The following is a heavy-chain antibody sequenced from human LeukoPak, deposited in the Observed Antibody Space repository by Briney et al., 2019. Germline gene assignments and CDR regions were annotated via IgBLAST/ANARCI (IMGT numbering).Heavy chain of an antibody. V-gene: IGHV5-51*01. CDR1: GYSFTSYW. J-gene: IGHJ6*04. CDR2: IYPGDSDT. D-gene: IGHD3-10*01. CDR3: ASGTLWYYYGMDV. Sequence: GESLKISCKGSGYSFTSYWIGWARQMPGKGLELMGIIYPGDSDTRYSPSFQGQVTISADKSISTAYLQWSSPKASDTAMYYCASGTLWYYYGMDVWGEGTTVTVSS.